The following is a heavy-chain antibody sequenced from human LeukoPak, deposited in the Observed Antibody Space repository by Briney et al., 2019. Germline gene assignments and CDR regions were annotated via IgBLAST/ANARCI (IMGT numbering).Heavy chain of an antibody. CDR1: GFTFRSYG. CDR2: IWYDGSNE. V-gene: IGHV3-33*01. CDR3: ATAVASSSGWYADY. D-gene: IGHD6-19*01. Sequence: GGSLRLSCAASGFTFRSYGMHWVRQAPGKGLEWVAVIWYDGSNEYYADSVKGRFTVSRDNSKNTLYLQMNSLRAEDTAVYYCATAVASSSGWYADYWGQGTLVTVSS. J-gene: IGHJ4*02.